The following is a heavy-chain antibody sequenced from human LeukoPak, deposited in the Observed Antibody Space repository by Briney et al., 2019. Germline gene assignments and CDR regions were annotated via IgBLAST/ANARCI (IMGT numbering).Heavy chain of an antibody. CDR1: GVTVSSNS. J-gene: IGHJ4*02. CDR2: IYSVNT. CDR3: ARRAGAYSQPYDY. Sequence: GGSLRLSCTVSGVTVSSNSMSWVRQAPGQGLEWLSFIYSVNTPYSDSEKGRFTISRDNSKTTLYLQMNSLRAEATATYYYARRAGAYSQPYDYWGQGTLVTVSS. V-gene: IGHV3-53*01. D-gene: IGHD4/OR15-4a*01.